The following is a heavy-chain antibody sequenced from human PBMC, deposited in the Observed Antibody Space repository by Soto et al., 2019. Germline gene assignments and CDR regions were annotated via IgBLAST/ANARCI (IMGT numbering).Heavy chain of an antibody. CDR3: TTESERSIYYFDY. CDR2: ISFSGDFT. Sequence: VQLLESGGGLAQPGGSLRLSCAASGFTFNTHAMSWVRQGPGKGLEWVAAISFSGDFTFYADSVKGRFLISRDNSKDTLFLHMNSLRAEDTAVYYCTTESERSIYYFDYWGQGALVTVSS. CDR1: GFTFNTHA. V-gene: IGHV3-23*01. J-gene: IGHJ4*02.